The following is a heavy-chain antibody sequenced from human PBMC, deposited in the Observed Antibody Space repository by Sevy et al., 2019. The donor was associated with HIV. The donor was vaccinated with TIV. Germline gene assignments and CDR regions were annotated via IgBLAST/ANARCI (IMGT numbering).Heavy chain of an antibody. V-gene: IGHV3-7*03. J-gene: IGHJ4*02. CDR3: ARDRRVEYGGSDY. D-gene: IGHD3-10*01. CDR2: IKKDGTDK. CDR1: GFTFSSYG. Sequence: GGSLRLSCAASGFTFSSYGIHWVRQAPGKGLEWVANIKKDGTDKFYVDSVMGRFSISRDNAKDLLYLQMNSLRVEDTAVYYCARDRRVEYGGSDYWGQGTLVTVSS.